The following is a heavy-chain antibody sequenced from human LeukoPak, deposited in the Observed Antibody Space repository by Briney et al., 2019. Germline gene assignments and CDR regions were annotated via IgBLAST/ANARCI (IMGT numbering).Heavy chain of an antibody. J-gene: IGHJ6*01. D-gene: IGHD6-6*01. Sequence: GGSLRLSCAASEFPFSSYWMTWVRRAPGKGLEWVANVKQDGSEKYYVDSVKGRFTISRDNAKNAVYLQMDSLRAEDSAVYYCARGEARCSTSTCSRRRMDVWGQGTTVTVSS. CDR1: EFPFSSYW. CDR3: ARGEARCSTSTCSRRRMDV. CDR2: VKQDGSEK. V-gene: IGHV3-7*01.